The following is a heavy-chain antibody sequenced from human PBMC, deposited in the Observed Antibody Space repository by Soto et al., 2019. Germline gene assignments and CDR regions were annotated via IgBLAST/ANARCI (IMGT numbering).Heavy chain of an antibody. V-gene: IGHV4-34*01. D-gene: IGHD5-12*01. Sequence: QVQLQQWGAGLLKPSESLSLNCAVNGGSLSGYYWSWIRKPPGKGLEWIGEIKDGGSTNYSPSLRGRVTISSDTSNNQFSLRLNSVTAADTGVYYCARGQEGVVATHWDQGALVTVSS. J-gene: IGHJ4*02. CDR1: GGSLSGYY. CDR2: IKDGGST. CDR3: ARGQEGVVATH.